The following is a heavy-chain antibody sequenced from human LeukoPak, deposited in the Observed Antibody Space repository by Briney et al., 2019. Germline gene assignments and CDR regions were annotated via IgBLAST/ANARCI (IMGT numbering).Heavy chain of an antibody. CDR1: GFTLSSFG. CDR2: ISDDGSNT. V-gene: IGHV3-30*18. Sequence: PGGSLRLSCGASGFTLSSFGMHWVRQAPGKGLEWVAVISDDGSNTYYADSVKGRFTISRDNSKNTLYLQMNSLRAEDTAVYYCAKDADTATIIYWYFDLWGRGTLVTVSS. CDR3: AKDADTATIIYWYFDL. D-gene: IGHD5-18*01. J-gene: IGHJ2*01.